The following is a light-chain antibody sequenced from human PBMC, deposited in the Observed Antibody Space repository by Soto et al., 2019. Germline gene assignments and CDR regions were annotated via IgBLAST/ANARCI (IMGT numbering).Light chain of an antibody. Sequence: QSALTQSASVSGSPGQSITISCTGISSDVGIYSLVSWYQQHPGKAPKLMIYEGTKRPSGVSNRFSASMSGTTASLTISGLQADDEADYYCCAYVGSTTSVLFGGGTQLTVL. CDR2: EGT. CDR1: SSDVGIYSL. V-gene: IGLV2-23*01. J-gene: IGLJ2*01. CDR3: CAYVGSTTSVL.